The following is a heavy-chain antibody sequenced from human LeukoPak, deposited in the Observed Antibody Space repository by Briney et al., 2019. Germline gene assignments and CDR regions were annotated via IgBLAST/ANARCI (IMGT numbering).Heavy chain of an antibody. CDR3: ARHLIAALRSNWFDP. V-gene: IGHV4-39*01. J-gene: IGHJ5*02. Sequence: SETLSLTCTVTGGSMTNGGFYWGWNRQPPGKGPEYIGSIYYRGATYYNPSLKSRVIISVDTSKNQFSLKLTSVTAADTAVYYCARHLIAALRSNWFDPWGQGALVTVSA. CDR1: GGSMTNGGFY. CDR2: IYYRGAT. D-gene: IGHD6-13*01.